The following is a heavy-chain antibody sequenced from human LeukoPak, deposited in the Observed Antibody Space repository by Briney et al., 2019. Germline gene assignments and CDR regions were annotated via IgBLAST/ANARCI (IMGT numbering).Heavy chain of an antibody. CDR3: AREAHYYDSSGFPPTGAFDI. J-gene: IGHJ3*02. CDR2: MNPNSGNT. D-gene: IGHD3-22*01. CDR1: GYTFTSYD. V-gene: IGHV1-8*03. Sequence: ASVKVSCKASGYTFTSYDINWVRQATGQGLEWMGWMNPNSGNTGYAQKFQGRVTITRNTSISTAYMELSSLRSEDTAVYYCAREAHYYDSSGFPPTGAFDIWGQGTMVTVCS.